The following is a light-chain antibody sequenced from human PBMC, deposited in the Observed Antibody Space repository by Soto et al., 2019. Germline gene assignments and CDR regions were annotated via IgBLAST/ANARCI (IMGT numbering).Light chain of an antibody. CDR1: QSVSSRN. V-gene: IGKV3-20*01. Sequence: IVLTQSPGTVSLSPGERATLSCRASQSVSSRNLAWYRQKPGQAPSLLIFGASNRATGIPDRLSGSGSGKVFTLTISRLEPEDCAVYYCLRYGDSPPAYTFGQGTKLEIK. J-gene: IGKJ2*01. CDR3: LRYGDSPPAYT. CDR2: GAS.